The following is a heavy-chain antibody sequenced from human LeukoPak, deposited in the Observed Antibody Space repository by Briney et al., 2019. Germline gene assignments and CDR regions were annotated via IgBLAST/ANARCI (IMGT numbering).Heavy chain of an antibody. CDR1: GFTFSSHW. CDR3: VRETPIAVAGTIYFYFYMDV. J-gene: IGHJ6*03. Sequence: GGSLRLSCAASGFTFSSHWMSWVRQAPGKGLEWVANIKQDGSEKYYVDSVKGRFTISRDNAKNSLYLQMSSLRAEDTALYYCVRETPIAVAGTIYFYFYMDVWGKGTTVTVSS. D-gene: IGHD6-19*01. CDR2: IKQDGSEK. V-gene: IGHV3-7*03.